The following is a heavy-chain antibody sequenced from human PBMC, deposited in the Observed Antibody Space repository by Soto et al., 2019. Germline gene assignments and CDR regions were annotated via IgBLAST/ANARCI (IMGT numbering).Heavy chain of an antibody. V-gene: IGHV4-34*01. J-gene: IGHJ5*02. D-gene: IGHD6-13*01. CDR2: INHSGST. CDR3: ARGRDSSSSVWFDP. Sequence: QVQLQQWGAGLLKPSETLSLTCAVYGGSFSGYYWCWIRQPPGKGLEWIGEINHSGSTSYNPSLKSRVNISVDTSKNQFSLKLSSVTAADTAVYYCARGRDSSSSVWFDPWGQGTLVTVSS. CDR1: GGSFSGYY.